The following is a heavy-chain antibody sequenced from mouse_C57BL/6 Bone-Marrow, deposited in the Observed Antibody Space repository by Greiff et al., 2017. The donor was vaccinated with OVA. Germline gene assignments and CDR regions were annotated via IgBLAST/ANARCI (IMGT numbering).Heavy chain of an antibody. Sequence: VQLQQSGPELVKPGASVKISCKASGYTFTDYYMNWVKQSHGKSLEWIGDINPNNGGTSYNQKFKGKATLTVDKSSSTAYMELRSLTSEDSAVYYCARSHIYDGYYYWGQGTTLTVSS. CDR1: GYTFTDYY. CDR3: ARSHIYDGYYY. D-gene: IGHD2-3*01. V-gene: IGHV1-26*01. CDR2: INPNNGGT. J-gene: IGHJ2*01.